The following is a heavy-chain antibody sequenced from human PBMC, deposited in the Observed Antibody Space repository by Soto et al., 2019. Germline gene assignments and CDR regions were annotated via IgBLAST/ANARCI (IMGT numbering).Heavy chain of an antibody. J-gene: IGHJ4*02. CDR1: GYTLTELS. V-gene: IGHV1-24*01. CDR3: AAKDVTWAAFDY. D-gene: IGHD4-4*01. CDR2: FDPEDGET. Sequence: ASVKVSCKVSGYTLTELSMHWVRQAPGKGLEWMGGFDPEDGETIYAQKFQGRVTMTEDTSTDTAYMELSSLRSEDTAVYYCAAKDVTWAAFDYWGQGTLVTVSS.